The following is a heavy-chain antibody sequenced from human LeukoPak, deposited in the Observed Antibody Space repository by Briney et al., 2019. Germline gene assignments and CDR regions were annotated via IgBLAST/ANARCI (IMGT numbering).Heavy chain of an antibody. J-gene: IGHJ5*02. Sequence: SETLSLTCTVSGGSVSSGSYYWSWIRQPPGKGLEWIGYIYYSGSTNYNPSLKSRVTISVDTSKNQFSLKLSSVTAADTAVYYCARHGITPLRMYGGGWFDPWGQGTLVTVSS. CDR1: GGSVSSGSYY. V-gene: IGHV4-61*01. CDR2: IYYSGST. D-gene: IGHD3-10*02. CDR3: ARHGITPLRMYGGGWFDP.